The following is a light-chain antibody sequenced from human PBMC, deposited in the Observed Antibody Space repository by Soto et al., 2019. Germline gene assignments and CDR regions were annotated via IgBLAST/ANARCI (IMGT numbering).Light chain of an antibody. Sequence: QSALTQPPSASGSFGQSVTIPCTGTSSDVGGYNYVSWYQQYPGKAPKLMIYEVSERPSGVPDRFSGSKSGNTASLTVSGLQADDEADYYCSSYSGTNYHYVFGTGTKVTVL. J-gene: IGLJ1*01. CDR3: SSYSGTNYHYV. CDR1: SSDVGGYNY. CDR2: EVS. V-gene: IGLV2-8*01.